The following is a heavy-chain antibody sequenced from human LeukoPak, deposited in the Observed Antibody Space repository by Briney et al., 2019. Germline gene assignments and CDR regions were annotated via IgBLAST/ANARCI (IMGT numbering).Heavy chain of an antibody. CDR1: GFTFSRYW. J-gene: IGHJ5*02. CDR3: ATAGGDGSRMGFDP. D-gene: IGHD2-15*01. Sequence: GGSLRLSCADSGFTFSRYWMHWVRQTPGKGLVWVSCISADGSVTRYADSVTGRFTISRDNTKSTLYLQMHSLRAEDTAVYYCATAGGDGSRMGFDPWGQGTLVTVSS. CDR2: ISADGSVT. V-gene: IGHV3-74*01.